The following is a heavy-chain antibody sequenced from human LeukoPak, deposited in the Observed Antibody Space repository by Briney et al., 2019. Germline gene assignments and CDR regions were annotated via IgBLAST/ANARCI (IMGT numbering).Heavy chain of an antibody. CDR3: ARCEYGDLYFDY. D-gene: IGHD2-21*01. CDR2: INHSGST. Sequence: KPSETLSLTCAVYGGSFSGYYWSWIRQPPGKGLEWIGEINHSGSTNYNPSLKSRVTISVDTSKNQLSLKLSSVTAADTAVYYCARCEYGDLYFDYWGQGTLVTVSS. V-gene: IGHV4-34*01. CDR1: GGSFSGYY. J-gene: IGHJ4*02.